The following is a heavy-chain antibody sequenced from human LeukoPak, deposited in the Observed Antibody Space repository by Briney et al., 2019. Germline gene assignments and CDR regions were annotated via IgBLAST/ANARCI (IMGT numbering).Heavy chain of an antibody. J-gene: IGHJ2*01. CDR2: INPSGGST. CDR1: GYTFTSYY. V-gene: IGHV1-46*01. Sequence: ASVKVSCKASGYTFTSYYMHWVRQAPGQGLEWMGIINPSGGSTSYAQKFQGRVTMTRDTSTSTVYMELSSLRSEDTAVYYCARAYCGGGCYPLSWYFDLWGRGTLVTVSS. CDR3: ARAYCGGGCYPLSWYFDL. D-gene: IGHD2-21*02.